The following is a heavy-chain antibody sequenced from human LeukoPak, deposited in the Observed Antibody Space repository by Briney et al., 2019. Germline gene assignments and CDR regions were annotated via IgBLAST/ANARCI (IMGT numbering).Heavy chain of an antibody. Sequence: PGGSLRLSCAASGFTFTRYWMTWVRQAPGKGLECVANIKQDGSENRYVDSVKGRFTISRDNAKNSLYLQMNSLRAEDTAVYYCVRTRGGGNYGSSSRYYFDYWGQGTLATVSS. V-gene: IGHV3-7*01. CDR1: GFTFTRYW. J-gene: IGHJ4*02. CDR3: VRTRGGGNYGSSSRYYFDY. D-gene: IGHD3-10*01. CDR2: IKQDGSEN.